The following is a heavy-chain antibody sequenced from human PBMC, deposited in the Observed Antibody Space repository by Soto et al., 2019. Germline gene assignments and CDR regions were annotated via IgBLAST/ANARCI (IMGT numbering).Heavy chain of an antibody. CDR1: GFPFSSYA. Sequence: PGGSLRLSCAASGFPFSSYAMSWLRQAPGKGLEWVSAISGSGGSTYYADSVKGRFTISRDNSKNTLYLQMNSLRAEDTAVYYCAKIYDFWSGYYEDGMDVWGQGTTVTVSS. CDR2: ISGSGGST. V-gene: IGHV3-23*01. J-gene: IGHJ6*02. CDR3: AKIYDFWSGYYEDGMDV. D-gene: IGHD3-3*01.